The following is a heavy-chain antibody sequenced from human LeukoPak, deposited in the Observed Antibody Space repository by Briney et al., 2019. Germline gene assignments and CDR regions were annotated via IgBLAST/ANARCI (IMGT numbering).Heavy chain of an antibody. CDR2: IYTSGST. CDR1: GGSISNYY. CDR3: ARDRAYGDHYFDY. V-gene: IGHV4-4*07. Sequence: SETLSLTCTVSGGSISNYYWSWIRQPAGRGLEWIGRIYTSGSTNYNPSLKSRVTMSVDTSKNQFSLRLSSVTAADTAVYYCARDRAYGDHYFDYWGQGTLVTVSS. D-gene: IGHD4-17*01. J-gene: IGHJ4*02.